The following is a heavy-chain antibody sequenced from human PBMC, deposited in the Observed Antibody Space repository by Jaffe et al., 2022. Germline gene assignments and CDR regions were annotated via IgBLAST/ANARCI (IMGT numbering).Heavy chain of an antibody. V-gene: IGHV1-69*01. J-gene: IGHJ6*03. Sequence: QVQLVQSGAEVKKPGSSVKVSCKASGGTFSSYAISWVRQAPGQGLEWMGGIIPIFGTANYAQKFQGRVTITADESTSTAYMELSSLRSEDTAVYYCASLGYCSSTSCPYYYYYMDVWGKGTTVTVSS. D-gene: IGHD2-2*01. CDR1: GGTFSSYA. CDR3: ASLGYCSSTSCPYYYYYMDV. CDR2: IIPIFGTA.